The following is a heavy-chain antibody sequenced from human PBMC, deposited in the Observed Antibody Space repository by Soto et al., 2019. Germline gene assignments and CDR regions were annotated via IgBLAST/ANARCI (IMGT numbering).Heavy chain of an antibody. CDR2: IYYKSRWYN. D-gene: IGHD5-12*01. CDR1: VDTVSTNTAA. Sequence: PSQTLSLTCVISVDTVSTNTAAWNCIRQSPSRGLEWLGRIYYKSRWYNDYSESLKSRIAIIPDTSRNQFSLQLNSVIPEDTAVYYCARDWGYDPDPTYYYGMDVWGQGTKVTVSS. J-gene: IGHJ6*02. CDR3: ARDWGYDPDPTYYYGMDV. V-gene: IGHV6-1*01.